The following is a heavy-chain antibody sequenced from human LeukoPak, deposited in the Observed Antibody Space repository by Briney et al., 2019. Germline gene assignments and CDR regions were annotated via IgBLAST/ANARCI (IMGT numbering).Heavy chain of an antibody. Sequence: ASVKVSCKVSGYTLTELSMHWVRQAPGKGLEWMGGFDPEDGETIYAQKLQGRVNMTEDTSTDTAYMELSSLRSEDTAVYYCATENDSSGYSPNWGQGALVTVSS. D-gene: IGHD3-22*01. CDR2: FDPEDGET. V-gene: IGHV1-24*01. CDR3: ATENDSSGYSPN. CDR1: GYTLTELS. J-gene: IGHJ4*02.